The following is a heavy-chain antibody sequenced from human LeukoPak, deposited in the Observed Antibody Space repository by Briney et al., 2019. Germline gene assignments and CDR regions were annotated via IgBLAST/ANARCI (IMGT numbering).Heavy chain of an antibody. CDR3: ASHGLDPAFALTRAFDP. CDR2: IYYSGST. V-gene: IGHV4-39*07. Sequence: SETLSLTCTVSGGSISSSSYYWGWIRQPPGKGLEWIGSIYYSGSTYYNPSLKSRVTISVDTSKNQFSLKLSSVTAADTAVYYCASHGLDPAFALTRAFDPWGQGTLVTVSS. D-gene: IGHD3/OR15-3a*01. J-gene: IGHJ5*02. CDR1: GGSISSSSYY.